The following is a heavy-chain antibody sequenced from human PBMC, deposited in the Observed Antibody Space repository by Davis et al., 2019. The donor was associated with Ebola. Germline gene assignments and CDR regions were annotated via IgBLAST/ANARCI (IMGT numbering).Heavy chain of an antibody. CDR2: INPSGGNT. D-gene: IGHD3-16*01. V-gene: IGHV1-46*01. CDR1: GYTYTSYY. Sequence: AASVKVSCKASGYTYTSYYMHWVRQAPGQGLEWMGIINPSGGNTNYAQKLQGRVTMTTDTSTSTAYMELRSLRSDDTAVYYCAGGATKFDPWGQGTLVTVSS. J-gene: IGHJ5*02. CDR3: AGGATKFDP.